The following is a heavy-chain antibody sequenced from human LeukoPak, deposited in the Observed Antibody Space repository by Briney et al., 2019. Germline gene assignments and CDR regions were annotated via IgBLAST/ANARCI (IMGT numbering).Heavy chain of an antibody. CDR1: GGTFSSYA. J-gene: IGHJ1*01. Sequence: SVKVSCKASGGTFSSYAISWVRQAPGQGLEWMGKIIPIFGTANYAQKFQGRVTITTDESTSTAYMELSSLRSEDTAVYYCARNDDSSGYYPSNFQHWGQGTLVTVST. V-gene: IGHV1-69*05. CDR3: ARNDDSSGYYPSNFQH. CDR2: IIPIFGTA. D-gene: IGHD3-22*01.